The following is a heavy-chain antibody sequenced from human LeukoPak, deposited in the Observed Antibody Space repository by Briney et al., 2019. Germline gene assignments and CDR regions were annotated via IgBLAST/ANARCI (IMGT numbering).Heavy chain of an antibody. D-gene: IGHD7-27*01. Sequence: SETLSLTCTVSGGSISSYYWSWIRQPPGKGLEWIGYIYYSGSTNYNPSLKSRVTISVDTSKNQFSLKLSSVTAADTAVYYCARETGISYYYYYMDVWGKGTTVTVSS. V-gene: IGHV4-59*01. J-gene: IGHJ6*03. CDR1: GGSISSYY. CDR2: IYYSGST. CDR3: ARETGISYYYYYMDV.